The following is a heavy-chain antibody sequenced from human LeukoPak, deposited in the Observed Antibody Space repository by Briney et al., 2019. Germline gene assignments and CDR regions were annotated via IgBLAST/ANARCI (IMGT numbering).Heavy chain of an antibody. CDR1: GGSFSGYY. V-gene: IGHV4-34*01. D-gene: IGHD2-8*01. CDR2: INHSGST. J-gene: IGHJ4*02. Sequence: PSETLSLTCAVYGGSFSGYYWSWIRQPPGKGLEWIGEINHSGSTNYNPSLQSRVTISVDKSRNQFSLRLTSVTAADADIYYCVRNGFHSLHYWGQGTLVTVSS. CDR3: VRNGFHSLHY.